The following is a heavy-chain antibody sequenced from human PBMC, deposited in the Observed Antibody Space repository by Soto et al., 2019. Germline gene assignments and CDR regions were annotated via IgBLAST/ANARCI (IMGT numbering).Heavy chain of an antibody. CDR2: IDGDGSRI. J-gene: IGHJ6*02. CDR3: AKGRSYYYYYGVDV. V-gene: IGHV3-74*01. CDR1: GFIFSNFL. Sequence: GGSLRLSCAASGFIFSNFLMHWVRQGPGEGLVWLARIDGDGSRIRYADSVKGRFTISRDNSKNTLYLQMNSLRAEDTALYYCAKGRSYYYYYGVDVWGQGTTVTVSS.